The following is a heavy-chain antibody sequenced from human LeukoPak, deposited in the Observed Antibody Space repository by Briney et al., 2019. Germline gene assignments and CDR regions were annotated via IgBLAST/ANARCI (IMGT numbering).Heavy chain of an antibody. V-gene: IGHV4-59*01. D-gene: IGHD3-3*01. CDR2: IYYSGST. CDR3: ARGYNFWSGYSGYYFDY. CDR1: GGSISSYY. Sequence: KPSETLSLTCTVSGGSISSYYWSWIRQPPGKGLEWIGYIYYSGSTNYNPSLKSRVTISVDTSKNQFSLKLSSVTAADTAVYYCARGYNFWSGYSGYYFDYWGQGTLVTVSS. J-gene: IGHJ4*02.